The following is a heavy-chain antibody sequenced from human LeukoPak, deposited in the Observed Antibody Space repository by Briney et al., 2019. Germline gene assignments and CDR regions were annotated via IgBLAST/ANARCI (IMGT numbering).Heavy chain of an antibody. CDR2: INPSGST. J-gene: IGHJ5*02. CDR3: ARVGDYGDYVNWFDP. D-gene: IGHD4-17*01. V-gene: IGHV4-34*01. Sequence: SETLSLTCAVYGGSLSGYYWSWIRQPPGKGLEWIGEINPSGSTNYNPSLKSRVTISVDTSKNQFSLKMSSVTAADTAIYYCARVGDYGDYVNWFDPWGPGTLVTVSS. CDR1: GGSLSGYY.